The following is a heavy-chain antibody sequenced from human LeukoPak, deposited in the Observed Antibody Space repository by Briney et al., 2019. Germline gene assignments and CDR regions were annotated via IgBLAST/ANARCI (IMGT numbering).Heavy chain of an antibody. J-gene: IGHJ4*02. V-gene: IGHV4-59*01. D-gene: IGHD3-22*01. CDR3: ARLQYYYDSPDY. CDR2: IYYSGSS. CDR1: GASISNSY. Sequence: SETLSLTCTVSGASISNSYWTWIRQSPGKGLEWIGYIYYSGSSSYNPSLKSRVTISVDTTENQFSLKLSSVTAADTAVYYCARLQYYYDSPDYWGQGTLVTVS.